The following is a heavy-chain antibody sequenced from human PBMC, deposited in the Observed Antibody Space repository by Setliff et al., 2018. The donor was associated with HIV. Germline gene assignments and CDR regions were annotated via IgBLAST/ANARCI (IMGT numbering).Heavy chain of an antibody. Sequence: KASETLSLTCTVSDSGTYYWSWIRQPAGKGLEWIGRVSSRGDTNYNPSLKSRVTMSVDTSKNQFSLKLTSVTASDTAAYYCARAAGNTGPFDLWGQGSPVTVSS. CDR3: ARAAGNTGPFDL. D-gene: IGHD4-17*01. CDR1: DSGTYY. J-gene: IGHJ4*02. V-gene: IGHV4-4*07. CDR2: VSSRGDT.